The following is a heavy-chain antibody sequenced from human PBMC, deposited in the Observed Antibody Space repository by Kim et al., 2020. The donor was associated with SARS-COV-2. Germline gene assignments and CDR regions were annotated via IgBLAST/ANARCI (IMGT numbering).Heavy chain of an antibody. D-gene: IGHD6-13*01. Sequence: LSLTCATSGFSFSSYSMNWVRQAPGKGLEWLSFIRSSGSPTYYADSVRGRLTNARDNPKRSLYLQMDSLRDDDTAVYYCARSKTVVAAAGTGNWYFDLWGRGTQVTVSS. V-gene: IGHV3-48*02. CDR3: ARSKTVVAAAGTGNWYFDL. CDR1: GFSFSSYS. CDR2: IRSSGSPT. J-gene: IGHJ2*01.